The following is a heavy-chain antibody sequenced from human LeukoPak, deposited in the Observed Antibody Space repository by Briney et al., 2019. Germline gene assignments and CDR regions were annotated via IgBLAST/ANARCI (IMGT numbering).Heavy chain of an antibody. CDR3: ARDVAVQGNYYYYYMDV. Sequence: ETLSLTCTVSGGSISSYYWSWIRQPAGKGLEWIGRIYTSGSTNYNPSLKSRVTMSVDTSKNQFSLKLSSVTAADTAVYYCARDVAVQGNYYYYYMDVWGKGTTVTVSS. V-gene: IGHV4-4*07. D-gene: IGHD2-2*01. CDR2: IYTSGST. CDR1: GGSISSYY. J-gene: IGHJ6*03.